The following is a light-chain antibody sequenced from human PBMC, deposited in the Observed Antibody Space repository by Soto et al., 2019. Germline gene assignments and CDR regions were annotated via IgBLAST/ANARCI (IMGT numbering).Light chain of an antibody. CDR3: QQYNNWPPAT. CDR1: QSVDSN. V-gene: IGKV3-15*01. J-gene: IGKJ1*01. CDR2: GAA. Sequence: EIVMTQSPATLSVSPGERATLSCRASQSVDSNLAWYQQKPGQAPRLLIYGAATRATGIPARFSGSGSGTEFTLTISGLQSEDFAVYYCQQYNNWPPATFGQGTKVDIK.